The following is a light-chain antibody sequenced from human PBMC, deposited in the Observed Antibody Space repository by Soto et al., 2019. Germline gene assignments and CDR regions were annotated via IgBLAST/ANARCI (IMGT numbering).Light chain of an antibody. J-gene: IGKJ5*01. V-gene: IGKV3-11*01. CDR2: DAS. CDR3: QQRSNWPIT. CDR1: QSVRSE. Sequence: EIVLTQSPATLPLSPGERATLSCWASQSVRSELAWYQQKPGQAPRLLIFDASNRATGIPARFSGSGSGTDFTLTIISLEPEDFAVYYCQQRSNWPITFGQGTRLEIK.